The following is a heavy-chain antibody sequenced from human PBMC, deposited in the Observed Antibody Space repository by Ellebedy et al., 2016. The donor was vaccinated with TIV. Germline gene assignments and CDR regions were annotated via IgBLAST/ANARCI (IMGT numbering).Heavy chain of an antibody. Sequence: PGGSLRLSCAASGFTFSSYGMHWVRQAPGKGLEWVAVISYDGSNKYYADSVKGRFTISRDNSKTTLYLQMNSLRAEDTAVYYCAKDRGARQYYYYGMDVWGQGTTVTVSS. D-gene: IGHD3-10*01. CDR1: GFTFSSYG. CDR2: ISYDGSNK. CDR3: AKDRGARQYYYYGMDV. J-gene: IGHJ6*02. V-gene: IGHV3-30*18.